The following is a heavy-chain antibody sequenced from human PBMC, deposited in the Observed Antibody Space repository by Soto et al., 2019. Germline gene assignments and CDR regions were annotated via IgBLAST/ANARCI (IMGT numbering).Heavy chain of an antibody. Sequence: PSETLSLTCAVYGGSFSGYYWSWIRQPPGKGLEWIGEINHSGSTNYNPSLKSRVTISVDTSKNQFSLKLSSVTAADTAVYYCARGILHYYDSSYSWVDPWGEGTMV. CDR1: GGSFSGYY. CDR2: INHSGST. CDR3: ARGILHYYDSSYSWVDP. D-gene: IGHD3-22*01. J-gene: IGHJ5*02. V-gene: IGHV4-34*01.